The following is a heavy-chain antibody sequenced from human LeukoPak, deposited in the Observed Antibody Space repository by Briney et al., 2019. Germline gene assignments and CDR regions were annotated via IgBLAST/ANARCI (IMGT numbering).Heavy chain of an antibody. V-gene: IGHV3-9*03. Sequence: PGGSLRLSCAASGFTFDDYAMHWVRQAPGKGLEWVSGISWNSGSIGYADSVKGRFTISRDNAKNSLYLQMNSLRAEDMALYYCAKDRNGFVVVPAAPDAFDIWGQGTMVTVSS. D-gene: IGHD2-2*01. J-gene: IGHJ3*02. CDR2: ISWNSGSI. CDR1: GFTFDDYA. CDR3: AKDRNGFVVVPAAPDAFDI.